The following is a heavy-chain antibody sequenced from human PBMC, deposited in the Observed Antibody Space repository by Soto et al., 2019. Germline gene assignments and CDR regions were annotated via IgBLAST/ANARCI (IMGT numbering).Heavy chain of an antibody. CDR1: GGSISSSSYY. D-gene: IGHD2-8*02. CDR2: IYYSGST. Sequence: SETLSLTCTVSGGSISSSSYYWGWIRQPPGKGLEWIGEIYYSGSTNYNPSLKSRVTILVDTSKNQFSLKLTSLTAADTALYYCARDKITGLFDYWGQGTLVTVSS. V-gene: IGHV4-39*07. J-gene: IGHJ4*02. CDR3: ARDKITGLFDY.